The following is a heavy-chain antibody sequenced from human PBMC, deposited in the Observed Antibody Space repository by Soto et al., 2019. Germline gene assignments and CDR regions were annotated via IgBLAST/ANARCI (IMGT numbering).Heavy chain of an antibody. D-gene: IGHD3-3*01. J-gene: IGHJ6*02. CDR3: AKLTNFWSGYLSV. CDR2: ISGSGGST. Sequence: PGGSLRLSCAASGFTFSSYAMSWVRQAPGKGLEWVSAISGSGGSTYYADSVKGRFTISRDNSKSTLYLQMNSLRAEDTAVYYCAKLTNFWSGYLSVWGQGTTVTVSS. V-gene: IGHV3-23*01. CDR1: GFTFSSYA.